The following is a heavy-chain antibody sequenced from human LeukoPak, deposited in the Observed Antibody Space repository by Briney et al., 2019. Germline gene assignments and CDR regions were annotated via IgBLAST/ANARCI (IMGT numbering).Heavy chain of an antibody. D-gene: IGHD2-8*01. J-gene: IGHJ4*02. CDR2: IYYSGST. Sequence: PSETLSLTCTVSGGSISSYYWGWIRQPPGKGLEWIGSIYYSGSTYYNPSLKSRVTISVDTSKNQFSLKLSSVTAADTAVYFCAVETSQWRNVYWGQGTPVAVSS. CDR3: AVETSQWRNVY. CDR1: GGSISSYY. V-gene: IGHV4-39*07.